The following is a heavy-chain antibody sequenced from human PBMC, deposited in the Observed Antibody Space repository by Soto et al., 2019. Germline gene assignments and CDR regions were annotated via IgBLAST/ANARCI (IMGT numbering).Heavy chain of an antibody. CDR1: GGSISSYY. Sequence: SETLSLTCTVSGGSISSYYWSWIRQPPGKGLEWIGYIYYSGSTNYNPSLKSRVTMSVDTSKNQFSLKLSSVTAADTAVYYCARANGDYFRDYYYYMDVWGKGTTVTVSS. CDR2: IYYSGST. D-gene: IGHD4-17*01. V-gene: IGHV4-59*01. CDR3: ARANGDYFRDYYYYMDV. J-gene: IGHJ6*03.